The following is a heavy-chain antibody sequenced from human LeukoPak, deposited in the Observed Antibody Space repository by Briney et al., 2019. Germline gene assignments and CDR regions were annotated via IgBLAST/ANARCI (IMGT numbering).Heavy chain of an antibody. Sequence: ASVKVSCKASGYSFVLYGISWVRQAPGQGPEWMGWISTYNGNTKYAEKFQGRVTMTTDTPTSTLYMEVRSLRSDDTAVYYCARDEDYGIFVNVDYWGQGTLVTVSS. CDR1: GYSFVLYG. CDR2: ISTYNGNT. CDR3: ARDEDYGIFVNVDY. V-gene: IGHV1-18*01. J-gene: IGHJ4*02. D-gene: IGHD4-17*01.